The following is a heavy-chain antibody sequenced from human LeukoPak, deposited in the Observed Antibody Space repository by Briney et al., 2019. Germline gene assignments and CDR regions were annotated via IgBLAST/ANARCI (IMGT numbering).Heavy chain of an antibody. V-gene: IGHV4-30-4*01. CDR2: IYYSGST. Sequence: KPSETLSLTCTVSGGSISSGDYYWSWIRQPPGKGLEWIGYIYYSGSTYYNPSLKSRVTISVDTSKNQFSLKLSSVTAADTAVYYCAVAGTGNWFDPWGQGTLVTVSS. J-gene: IGHJ5*02. CDR1: GGSISSGDYY. CDR3: AVAGTGNWFDP. D-gene: IGHD6-19*01.